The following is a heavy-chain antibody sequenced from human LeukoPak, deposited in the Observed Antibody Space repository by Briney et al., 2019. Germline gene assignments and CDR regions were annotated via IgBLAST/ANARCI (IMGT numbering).Heavy chain of an antibody. V-gene: IGHV1-2*06. Sequence: GASVKVSCKASGYTFTGYYIHWVRQAPGQGLEWMGRINPDSGGTNYAQKFQGRVTMTRDTSISTAYMELSRLRSDDTAVYYCARPHTALYNWFDPWGQGTLVTVSS. CDR2: INPDSGGT. D-gene: IGHD5-18*01. CDR3: ARPHTALYNWFDP. J-gene: IGHJ5*02. CDR1: GYTFTGYY.